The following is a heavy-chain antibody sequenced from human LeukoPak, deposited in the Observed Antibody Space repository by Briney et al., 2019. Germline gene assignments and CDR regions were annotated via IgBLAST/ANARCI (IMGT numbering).Heavy chain of an antibody. D-gene: IGHD3-22*01. CDR1: GYTFTSYY. J-gene: IGHJ4*02. Sequence: ASVKVSCKASGYTFTSYYTHWVRQAPGQGLEWMGIINPSGGSTSYAQKFQGRVTMTRDTSTSTVYMELSSPRSEDTAVYYCARDRYYYDSSGYIRGISFDYWGQGTLVTVSS. V-gene: IGHV1-46*01. CDR3: ARDRYYYDSSGYIRGISFDY. CDR2: INPSGGST.